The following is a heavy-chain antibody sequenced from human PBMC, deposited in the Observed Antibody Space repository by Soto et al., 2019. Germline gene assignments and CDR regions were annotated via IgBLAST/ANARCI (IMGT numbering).Heavy chain of an antibody. V-gene: IGHV1-18*04. CDR1: GYTFSDYG. D-gene: IGHD3-10*01. Sequence: VQLVQSGPEVRKPGASVMLSCKASGYTFSDYGFSWVRQAPGQGLEWMAWINGYNTNTHYAQKFRGRVTLTSDTTTRTAYMELRSLRADDTAISYCARDPNCYGGHCYFDHWGQGALVIVSS. J-gene: IGHJ4*02. CDR2: INGYNTNT. CDR3: ARDPNCYGGHCYFDH.